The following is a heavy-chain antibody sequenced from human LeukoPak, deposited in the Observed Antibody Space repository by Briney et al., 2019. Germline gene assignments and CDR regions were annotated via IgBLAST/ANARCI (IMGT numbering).Heavy chain of an antibody. J-gene: IGHJ4*02. CDR1: GYSFTCYW. CDR3: ARHVSSSNDY. V-gene: IGHV5-10-1*01. CDR2: IDPSDSYT. Sequence: GESLKISCKGSGYSFTCYWISWVRQMPGKGLEWMGRIDPSDSYTNYSPSFQGHVTISADKSISTAYLQWSSLKASDTAMYYCARHVSSSNDYWGQGTLVTVSS. D-gene: IGHD6-13*01.